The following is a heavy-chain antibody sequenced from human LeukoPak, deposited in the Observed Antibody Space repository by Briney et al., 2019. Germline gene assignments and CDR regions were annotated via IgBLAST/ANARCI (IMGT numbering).Heavy chain of an antibody. V-gene: IGHV1-2*02. CDR3: ARVYPPGLEMATMESDY. CDR2: INPNSGGT. Sequence: ASVKVSCKASGYTFTGYYMHWVRQAPGQGLEWMGWINPNSGGTNYAQKFRGRVTMTRETSISTDYMAPSRLRADDTAGYYCARVYPPGLEMATMESDYWGQGTLVTVPS. J-gene: IGHJ4*02. D-gene: IGHD5-24*01. CDR1: GYTFTGYY.